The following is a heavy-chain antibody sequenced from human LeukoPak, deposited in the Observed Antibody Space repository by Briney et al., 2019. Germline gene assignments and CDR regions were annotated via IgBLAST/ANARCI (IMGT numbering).Heavy chain of an antibody. Sequence: PGGSLRLSCAASGFTFSSYSMNWVRQAPGEGLEWVSSISSSSSYIYYADSMKGRFTISRDNAKNSLYLQMNSLRAEDTAVYYCARGGRLVGATKWGQGTLVTVSS. V-gene: IGHV3-21*01. CDR3: ARGGRLVGATK. CDR1: GFTFSSYS. J-gene: IGHJ4*02. CDR2: ISSSSSYI. D-gene: IGHD1-26*01.